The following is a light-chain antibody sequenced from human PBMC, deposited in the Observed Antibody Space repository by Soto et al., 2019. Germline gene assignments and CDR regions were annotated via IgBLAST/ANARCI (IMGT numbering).Light chain of an antibody. V-gene: IGLV2-23*01. CDR1: SSDVGSYNL. CDR2: EGS. J-gene: IGLJ1*01. Sequence: QSALTQPASVSGSPGQSITISCTGTSSDVGSYNLVSWYQQHPGKAPKLMIYEGSKRPSGVSNRFSGSKSGNTASLTISGVQAEDEADYYCCSYAGSNYVFGTGTKVTVL. CDR3: CSYAGSNYV.